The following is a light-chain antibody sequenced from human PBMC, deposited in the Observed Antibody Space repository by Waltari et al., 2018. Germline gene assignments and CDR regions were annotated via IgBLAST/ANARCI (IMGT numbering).Light chain of an antibody. J-gene: IGLJ3*02. V-gene: IGLV1-44*01. CDR3: ATWDDSLNAWV. CDR2: IDN. CDR1: SPNTGRTT. Sequence: QSVLPQPPSASGTPGQRVTMSCSGSSPNTGRTTVTWYPQLPGTAPKLLIYIDNQRPSGVPDRFSGSRSGTSASLAISGVQAEDEADYHCATWDDSLNAWVFGGGTKLTVL.